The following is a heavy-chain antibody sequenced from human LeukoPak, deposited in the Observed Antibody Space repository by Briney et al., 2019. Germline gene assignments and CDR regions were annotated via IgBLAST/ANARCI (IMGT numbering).Heavy chain of an antibody. CDR2: INIGGTNT. Sequence: GSLRLSCAASGFTFNDYYMSWIRQAPGKGLEWLSYINIGGTNTHYADSVKGRFTISRDNAKKSLYLEMNNLRAEDTAVYYCATDDAGFDTWGQGVLVTVSS. CDR3: ATDDAGFDT. J-gene: IGHJ5*02. V-gene: IGHV3-11*01. CDR1: GFTFNDYY.